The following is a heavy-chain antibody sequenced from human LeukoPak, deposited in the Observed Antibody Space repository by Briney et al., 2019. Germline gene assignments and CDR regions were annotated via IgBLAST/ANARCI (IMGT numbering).Heavy chain of an antibody. CDR1: GYTFTGYY. Sequence: GASVKVSCKASGYTFTGYYMHWVRQAPGQGLEWMGRINPNSGGTNYAQKFQGRFTMTRDTSISTAYMELSRLRSDDTAVYYCARGDYDFWSGYYQDYWGQGTLVTVSS. J-gene: IGHJ4*02. CDR2: INPNSGGT. CDR3: ARGDYDFWSGYYQDY. D-gene: IGHD3-3*01. V-gene: IGHV1-2*06.